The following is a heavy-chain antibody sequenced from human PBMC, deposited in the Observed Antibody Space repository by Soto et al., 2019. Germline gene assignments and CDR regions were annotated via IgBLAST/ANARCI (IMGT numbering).Heavy chain of an antibody. D-gene: IGHD5-12*01. CDR1: GFSFNNAW. CDR3: TGGDIAWDFDY. CDR2: IKTTAAGGTT. Sequence: EVQMVESGGGLVKPGGSLRLSCAASGFSFNNAWMSWVRQAPGKGLEWVGRIKTTAAGGTTDYAAPVKGRFTISRDDSKNTVYLLMNSLKTEDTAVYLCTGGDIAWDFDYWGQGTRVTVSS. J-gene: IGHJ4*02. V-gene: IGHV3-15*01.